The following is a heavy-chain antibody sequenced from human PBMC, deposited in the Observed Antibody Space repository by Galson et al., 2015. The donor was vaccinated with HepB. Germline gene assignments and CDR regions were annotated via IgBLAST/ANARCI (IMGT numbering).Heavy chain of an antibody. Sequence: SVKVSCKASGYTFTSYAMHWVRQAPGQRLEWMGWINAGNGNTKYSQKFQGRVTITRDTSASTAYMELSSLRSEDTAVYYCARDGDTIFGVGCFDYWGQGTLVTVSS. CDR1: GYTFTSYA. V-gene: IGHV1-3*01. J-gene: IGHJ4*02. CDR3: ARDGDTIFGVGCFDY. CDR2: INAGNGNT. D-gene: IGHD3-3*01.